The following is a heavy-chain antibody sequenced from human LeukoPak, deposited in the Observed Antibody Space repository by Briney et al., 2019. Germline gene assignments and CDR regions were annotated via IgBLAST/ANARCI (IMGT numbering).Heavy chain of an antibody. V-gene: IGHV3-11*05. CDR3: ARDRDSSGWYGGVY. J-gene: IGHJ4*02. D-gene: IGHD6-19*01. Sequence: NPARSLRLSCAASGFTFSDYYMSWIRQAPGKGLEWVAYISSSSSYTNYADSVKGRFTISRDNAKNSLYLQMNSLRAEDTAVYYCARDRDSSGWYGGVYWGQGTLVTVSS. CDR2: ISSSSSYT. CDR1: GFTFSDYY.